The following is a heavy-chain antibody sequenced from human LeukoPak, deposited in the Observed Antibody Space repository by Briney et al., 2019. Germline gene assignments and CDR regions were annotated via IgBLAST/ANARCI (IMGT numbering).Heavy chain of an antibody. CDR2: INPNSGGT. D-gene: IGHD6-13*01. J-gene: IGHJ4*02. CDR1: GYTFTGYY. V-gene: IGHV1-2*02. CDR3: ARSGSSWSLIIDY. Sequence: GASVKVSCKASGYTFTGYYMHWVRQAPGQGLEWMGWINPNSGGTNYAQKFQGRVTMTRDTSISTAYMELSRLRSDDTAVYYCARSGSSWSLIIDYRGQGTLVAVSS.